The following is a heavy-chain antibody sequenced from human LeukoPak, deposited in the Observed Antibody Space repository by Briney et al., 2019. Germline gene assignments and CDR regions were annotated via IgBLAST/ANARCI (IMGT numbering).Heavy chain of an antibody. CDR3: AREIGPNYYFDY. Sequence: SETLSLTCTVSGGSISSYYWSWIRQPPGKGLEWIGYIYYSGSTNYNPSLKSRVTISVDTSKNQFSLKLSSVTAADTAVYYCAREIGPNYYFDYWGQGTLVTVSS. V-gene: IGHV4-59*01. CDR2: IYYSGST. D-gene: IGHD2-8*01. CDR1: GGSISSYY. J-gene: IGHJ4*02.